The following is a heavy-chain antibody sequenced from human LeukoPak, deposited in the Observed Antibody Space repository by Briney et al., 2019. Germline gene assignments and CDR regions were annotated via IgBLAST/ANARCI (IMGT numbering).Heavy chain of an antibody. CDR2: ISYDGSNK. J-gene: IGHJ6*02. CDR1: EFTFSSYA. V-gene: IGHV3-30-3*01. Sequence: GRSLRLSCAASEFTFSSYAMHWVRQAPGKGLEWVAVISYDGSNKYYADSVKGRFTISRDNSKNTLYLQMNSLRAEDTAVYYCARVGNSYDQDYYYYGMDVWGQGTTVTVSS. CDR3: ARVGNSYDQDYYYYGMDV. D-gene: IGHD3-22*01.